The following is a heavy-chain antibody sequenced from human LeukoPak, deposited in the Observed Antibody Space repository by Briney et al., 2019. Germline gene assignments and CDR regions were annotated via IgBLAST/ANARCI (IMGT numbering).Heavy chain of an antibody. CDR1: GYTFTSYG. CDR2: ISAYNGNT. J-gene: IGHJ5*02. D-gene: IGHD3-3*01. V-gene: IGHV1-18*01. Sequence: GASVKVSCKASGYTFTSYGISWVRQTPGQGLEWMGWISAYNGNTNYAQKLQGRVTMTTDTSTSTAYMELRSLRSDDTAVYYCARGFTYYDFWSGYSTGGWFDPWGQGTLVTVSS. CDR3: ARGFTYYDFWSGYSTGGWFDP.